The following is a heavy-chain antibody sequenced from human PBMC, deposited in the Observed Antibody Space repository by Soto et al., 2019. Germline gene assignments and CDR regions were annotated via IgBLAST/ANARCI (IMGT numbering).Heavy chain of an antibody. J-gene: IGHJ4*02. D-gene: IGHD6-13*01. CDR2: IRGNGGTT. V-gene: IGHV3-23*01. CDR1: GLTFRTYA. Sequence: EVQVLESGGDLVQPGGSLRLSCTVSGLTFRTYAMAWVRQAPGKRLEWVSAIRGNGGTTDYADSVKGRFTISRDDSKATVYLQMKSLRVEDTAVYICTTGEERNPTWYGKFAYWGQGTLVTVSS. CDR3: TTGEERNPTWYGKFAY.